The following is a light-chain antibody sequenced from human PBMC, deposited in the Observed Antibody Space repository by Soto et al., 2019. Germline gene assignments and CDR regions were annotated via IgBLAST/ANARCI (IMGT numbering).Light chain of an antibody. V-gene: IGKV3-20*01. Sequence: EIVLTQSPGTLSLSPGERATLSCRASQSVSSSYLAWYQQKPGQAPRLLIYGASGRATGIPDRFSGSGSGTDFTLTISTLEPEDFSVYYCQQYGSSPPVTFGQGKRREIK. CDR2: GAS. J-gene: IGKJ5*01. CDR1: QSVSSSY. CDR3: QQYGSSPPVT.